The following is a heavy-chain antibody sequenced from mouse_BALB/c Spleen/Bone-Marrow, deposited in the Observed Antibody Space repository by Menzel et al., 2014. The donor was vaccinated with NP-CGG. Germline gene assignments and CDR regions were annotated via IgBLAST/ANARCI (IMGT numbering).Heavy chain of an antibody. J-gene: IGHJ4*01. D-gene: IGHD1-1*01. Sequence: QVQLQQPGAELVRPGSSVKISCKASGYAFSNYWMNWVKQRPGQGLEWIGQIYPGDGDTNYNGKFKGKATLTADKSSSTAYMQLSSLTSEDSAVYFCARRDGSTYYYAMDYWGQGPQSPSPQ. CDR2: IYPGDGDT. V-gene: IGHV1-80*01. CDR3: ARRDGSTYYYAMDY. CDR1: GYAFSNYW.